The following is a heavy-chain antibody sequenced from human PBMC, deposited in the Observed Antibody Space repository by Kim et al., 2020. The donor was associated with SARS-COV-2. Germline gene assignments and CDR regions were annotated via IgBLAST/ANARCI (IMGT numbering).Heavy chain of an antibody. CDR3: ARVWDYYDSSGYRVYDY. Sequence: VKGRLIICRDNDKNALYLQMNSLRAEDTAVYYCARVWDYYDSSGYRVYDYWGQGTLVTVSS. J-gene: IGHJ4*02. V-gene: IGHV3-11*06. D-gene: IGHD3-22*01.